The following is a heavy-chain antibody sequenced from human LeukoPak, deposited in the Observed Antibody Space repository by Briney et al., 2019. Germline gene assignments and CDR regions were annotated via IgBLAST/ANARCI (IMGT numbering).Heavy chain of an antibody. CDR1: GDSINSSNW. D-gene: IGHD1-26*01. V-gene: IGHV4-4*02. J-gene: IGHJ4*02. CDR2: IYHSGNT. CDR3: ARAGGGTYYFDF. Sequence: PSETLSLTCAVSGDSINSSNWWNWVRQPPGQGLEWIAEIYHSGNTNYNPSLKSRVTISLDKSKNQFSLKLTSVTAADTAVYFCARAGGGTYYFDFWGQGTLVTVSS.